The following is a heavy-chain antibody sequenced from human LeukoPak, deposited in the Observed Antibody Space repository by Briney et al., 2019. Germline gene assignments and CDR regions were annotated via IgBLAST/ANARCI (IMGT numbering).Heavy chain of an antibody. CDR3: TRRGFKAGDDFWSGYAYDY. J-gene: IGHJ4*02. V-gene: IGHV3-73*01. D-gene: IGHD3-3*01. CDR2: IRSKADSYAT. CDR1: GFTFSGSA. Sequence: QPGGSLRLSCAASGFTFSGSAMHWVRQASGKGLEWVGRIRSKADSYATAYAASVKGRFTISRDDSKNTAYLQMNSLKTEDTAVYYCTRRGFKAGDDFWSGYAYDYWGQGTLVTVSS.